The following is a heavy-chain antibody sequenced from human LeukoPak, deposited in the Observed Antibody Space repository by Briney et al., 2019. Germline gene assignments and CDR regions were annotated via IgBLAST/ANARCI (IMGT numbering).Heavy chain of an antibody. V-gene: IGHV3-7*01. D-gene: IGHD4-17*01. J-gene: IGHJ4*02. CDR1: GFSFSSYW. CDR2: IKQDGSVI. Sequence: GGSLRLSCAASGFSFSSYWMSWVRQAPGKGLEWVANIKQDGSVINDVDSVKGRFTISRDNAKNSLYLQMNSLRAEDTAVYYCAREAMTTLSLDHWGQGTLVTVSS. CDR3: AREAMTTLSLDH.